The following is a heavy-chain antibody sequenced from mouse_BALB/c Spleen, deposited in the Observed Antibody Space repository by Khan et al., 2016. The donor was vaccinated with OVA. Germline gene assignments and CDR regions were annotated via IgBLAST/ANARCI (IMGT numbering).Heavy chain of an antibody. J-gene: IGHJ2*01. CDR1: GYSITSGDG. V-gene: IGHV3-2*02. CDR3: ARTARIKD. D-gene: IGHD1-2*01. CDR2: ISYSGST. Sequence: QLVESGPGLVKPSQSLSLTCTVTGYSITSGDGWNWIRQFPGNKLEWMCYISYSGSTTYNPSLKSRISITRDTSKNQFFLQLNSVTTEDTATYYGARTARIKDWGQGTTLTVSS.